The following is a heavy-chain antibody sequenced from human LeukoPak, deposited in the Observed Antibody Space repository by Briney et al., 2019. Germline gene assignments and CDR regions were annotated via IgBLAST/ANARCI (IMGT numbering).Heavy chain of an antibody. CDR1: GFTFSSYG. CDR3: AKEESDGSGHFRAFDI. D-gene: IGHD3-22*01. Sequence: GGSLRLFCAASGFTFSSYGMHWVRHAPGKGLESVAVVSYGGSNKYYADSVKGRFTISRDNSKNTLSLQMSSLRAEDTAVYDCAKEESDGSGHFRAFDIWGQGTMVTVSS. V-gene: IGHV3-30*18. CDR2: VSYGGSNK. J-gene: IGHJ3*02.